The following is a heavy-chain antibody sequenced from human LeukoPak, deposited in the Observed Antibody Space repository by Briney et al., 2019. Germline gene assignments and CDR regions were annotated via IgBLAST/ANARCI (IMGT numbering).Heavy chain of an antibody. CDR2: ISGSGGST. Sequence: PGGSPRLSCAASGFTFSSYAMSWVRQAPGKGLEWVSAISGSGGSTYYADSVKGRFTISRDNSKNTLYLQMNSLRAEDTAVYYCAKTSGYHGTTYYFDYWGQGTLVTVSS. CDR3: AKTSGYHGTTYYFDY. J-gene: IGHJ4*02. D-gene: IGHD5-12*01. V-gene: IGHV3-23*01. CDR1: GFTFSSYA.